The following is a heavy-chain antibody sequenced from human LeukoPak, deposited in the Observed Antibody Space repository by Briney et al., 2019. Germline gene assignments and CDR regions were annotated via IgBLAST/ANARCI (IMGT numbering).Heavy chain of an antibody. Sequence: PGRSLRLSCAASGFAFSSYAMHWVRQAPGKGLEWVAVISYDGSNKYYADSVKGRFTISGDNSKNTLYLQMNSLRAEDTAVYYCARDFGVRGVIIYGGNWFDPWGQGTLVTVSS. CDR3: ARDFGVRGVIIYGGNWFDP. J-gene: IGHJ5*02. CDR1: GFAFSSYA. CDR2: ISYDGSNK. D-gene: IGHD3-10*01. V-gene: IGHV3-30*04.